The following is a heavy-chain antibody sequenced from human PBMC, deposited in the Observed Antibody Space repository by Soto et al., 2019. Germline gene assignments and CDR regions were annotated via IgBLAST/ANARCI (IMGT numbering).Heavy chain of an antibody. Sequence: QVQLVESGGGVVQPGRSLRLSCAASEFTFSNFGMHWVRQAPGKGLEWVAVIYYDGSNEYYADSVKGRFTISRDNSKNTLYLQMNSRRAEDTAVYYCARVDVVVAADAVDIWGQGTMVTVSS. J-gene: IGHJ3*02. CDR1: EFTFSNFG. D-gene: IGHD2-15*01. CDR2: IYYDGSNE. CDR3: ARVDVVVAADAVDI. V-gene: IGHV3-33*01.